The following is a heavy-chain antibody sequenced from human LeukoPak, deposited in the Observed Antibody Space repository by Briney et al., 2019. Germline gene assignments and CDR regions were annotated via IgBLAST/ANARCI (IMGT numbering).Heavy chain of an antibody. D-gene: IGHD1-26*01. J-gene: IGHJ4*02. Sequence: GGSLRLSCAASGFTFSSIAMSWVRQAPDKGLEWVSTISGSGGGTYYADSVKGRFTISRDDSKNTLYLQMNSLRADDTAVYYCAKDLGRYRNNFFDYWGQENLVTVSS. V-gene: IGHV3-23*01. CDR1: GFTFSSIA. CDR2: ISGSGGGT. CDR3: AKDLGRYRNNFFDY.